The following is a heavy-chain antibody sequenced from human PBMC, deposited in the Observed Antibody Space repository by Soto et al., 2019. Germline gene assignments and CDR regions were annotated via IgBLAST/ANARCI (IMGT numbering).Heavy chain of an antibody. D-gene: IGHD5-18*01. CDR3: ARAGGPSGSHRIQLWPDY. J-gene: IGHJ4*02. Sequence: PSETLSLTCTVSGGSISSGGYYWSWIRQHPGKGLEWIGYIYYSVSTYYNPSLKSRVTISVDTSKNQFSLKLSSVTAADTAVYYCARAGGPSGSHRIQLWPDYWGQGTLFTVS. V-gene: IGHV4-31*03. CDR2: IYYSVST. CDR1: GGSISSGGYY.